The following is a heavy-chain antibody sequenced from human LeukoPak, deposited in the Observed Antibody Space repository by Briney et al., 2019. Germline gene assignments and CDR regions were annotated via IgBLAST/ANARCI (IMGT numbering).Heavy chain of an antibody. D-gene: IGHD1-26*01. CDR3: ARGGSLVGATPHDTFDI. Sequence: PSETPSLTSTDSGGSISSYYWCWIRQPPGKALERIGYFYYSGTTNCNPSLKSRVTLSVHTSKNQFSLNLSSVTAADAAVYYCARGGSLVGATPHDTFDIWGQGTMVTVSS. CDR1: GGSISSYY. V-gene: IGHV4-59*01. J-gene: IGHJ3*02. CDR2: FYYSGTT.